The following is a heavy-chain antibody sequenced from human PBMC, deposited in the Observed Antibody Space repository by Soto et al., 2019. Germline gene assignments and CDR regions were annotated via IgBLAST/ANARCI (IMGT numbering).Heavy chain of an antibody. Sequence: QVLLVESGGGVVQPGRSLRLSCAASEFTFSTYPMHWVRQAPGKGLEWVAVISYAGFNMKNADSVKGRFTISRDNSKNTLSLQMNSLRGDDTAVYYCARGASDFWNAYPEIHFFDYCGQGAPVFVSS. V-gene: IGHV3-30-3*01. CDR2: ISYAGFNM. CDR3: ARGASDFWNAYPEIHFFDY. J-gene: IGHJ4*02. D-gene: IGHD3-3*01. CDR1: EFTFSTYP.